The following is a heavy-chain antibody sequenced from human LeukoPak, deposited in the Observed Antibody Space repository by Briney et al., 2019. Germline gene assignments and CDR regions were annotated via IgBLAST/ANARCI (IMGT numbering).Heavy chain of an antibody. CDR2: IYYSGST. V-gene: IGHV4-59*01. CDR1: GGSISSYY. D-gene: IGHD6-19*01. CDR3: ARDSSGWYHISYYYGMDV. Sequence: SETLSLTCTVSGGSISSYYWSWIQQPPGKGLEWIGYIYYSGSTNYNPSLKSRVTISVDTSKNQFSLKLSSVTAADTAVYYCARDSSGWYHISYYYGMDVWGKGTTVTVSS. J-gene: IGHJ6*04.